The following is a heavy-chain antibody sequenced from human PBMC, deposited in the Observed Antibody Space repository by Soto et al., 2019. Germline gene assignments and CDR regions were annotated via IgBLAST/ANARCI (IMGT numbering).Heavy chain of an antibody. Sequence: GASVKVSCKASGYTFTNYYINWVRQAPGQGLEWMGWISAYNGNTNYAQKLQGRVTMTTDTSTSTAYMEQRSLRSDDTAVYYCARELGVAAAGKGDYWGQGTLVTSPQ. CDR3: ARELGVAAAGKGDY. CDR1: GYTFTNYY. V-gene: IGHV1-18*04. D-gene: IGHD6-13*01. J-gene: IGHJ4*02. CDR2: ISAYNGNT.